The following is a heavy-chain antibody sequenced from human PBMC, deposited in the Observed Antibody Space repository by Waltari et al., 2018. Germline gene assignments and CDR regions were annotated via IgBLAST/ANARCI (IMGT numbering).Heavy chain of an antibody. D-gene: IGHD5-18*01. J-gene: IGHJ4*02. CDR1: GYTFTGYY. CDR2: LNPNSGGT. CDR3: AREDTATPFDY. V-gene: IGHV1-2*02. Sequence: QVQLVQSGAEVKKPGASVKVSCKASGYTFTGYYMHWVRQAPGQGLEWMGWLNPNSGGTNYAQNVQGRVTMTRDTSISTAYMELSRLRSDDTAVYYCAREDTATPFDYWGQGTLVTVSS.